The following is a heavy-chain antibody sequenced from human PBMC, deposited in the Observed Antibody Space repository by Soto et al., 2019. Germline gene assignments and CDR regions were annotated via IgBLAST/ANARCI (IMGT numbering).Heavy chain of an antibody. CDR3: ARGNRRWLQLWYFDT. CDR1: GGTFSSYT. CDR2: IIPIFGTA. J-gene: IGHJ2*01. Sequence: QVQLVQSGAEVKKPGSSVTVSCKASGGTFSSYTISWVRQAPGQGLEWMGGIIPIFGTANYAQKFQGRVPITANASTRSAEMELRSLRTEDTAVYDCARGNRRWLQLWYFDTGGRGPLVTVSS. D-gene: IGHD5-12*01. V-gene: IGHV1-69*12.